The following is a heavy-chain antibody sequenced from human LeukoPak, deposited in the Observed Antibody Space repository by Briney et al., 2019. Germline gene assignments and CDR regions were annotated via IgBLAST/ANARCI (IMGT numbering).Heavy chain of an antibody. CDR3: AKVTTYYYDSSGYYH. J-gene: IGHJ5*02. CDR1: GFTFSRYA. Sequence: GGSLRLSCAASGFTFSRYAMSWVRQAPGKGLEWASAISGSGGSTYYADSVKGRFTISRDNSKNTLYLQMNSLRAEDTAVYYCAKVTTYYYDSSGYYHWGQGTLVTVSS. CDR2: ISGSGGST. V-gene: IGHV3-23*01. D-gene: IGHD3-22*01.